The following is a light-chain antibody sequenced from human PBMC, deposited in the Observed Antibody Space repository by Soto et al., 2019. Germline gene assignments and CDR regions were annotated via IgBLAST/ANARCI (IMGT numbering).Light chain of an antibody. J-gene: IGKJ4*01. CDR1: QSVDRY. Sequence: EVVLTQSPATLSLSPGERATLSCRASQSVDRYLAWYQQKPGQAPRLLIFDAFNRPTGIPARFSGSGSGTDFCPTISSLDPEDFAVWYRQPRENGLTFGGETKV. CDR2: DAF. CDR3: QPRENGLT. V-gene: IGKV3-11*01.